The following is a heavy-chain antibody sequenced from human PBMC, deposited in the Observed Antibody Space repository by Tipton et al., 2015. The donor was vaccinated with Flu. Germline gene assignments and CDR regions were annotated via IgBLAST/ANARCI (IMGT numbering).Heavy chain of an antibody. V-gene: IGHV3-23*01. Sequence: SLRLSCAASGFTFNNYAMNWVRQAPGKGLEWVSVISSNNERTHYADSVKGRFTISRDNSKSTLFLYMDSLRAEDTAVYFCAKALSDGYYHLDSWGQGTLVTVAS. CDR3: AKALSDGYYHLDS. J-gene: IGHJ4*02. D-gene: IGHD3-22*01. CDR2: ISSNNERT. CDR1: GFTFNNYA.